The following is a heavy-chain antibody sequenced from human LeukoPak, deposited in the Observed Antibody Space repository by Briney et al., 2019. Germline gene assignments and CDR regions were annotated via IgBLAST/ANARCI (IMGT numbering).Heavy chain of an antibody. Sequence: SGGSLRLSCAASGFTFSNAWMSWVRQAPGKGLEWVANINRDGSEKYYVDSVKGRFTISRDNAKDSLYLQMNSLRADDTAVYYCAKGGYSSSWFWVYWGQGTLVTVSS. CDR2: INRDGSEK. D-gene: IGHD6-19*01. V-gene: IGHV3-7*01. CDR1: GFTFSNAW. CDR3: AKGGYSSSWFWVY. J-gene: IGHJ4*02.